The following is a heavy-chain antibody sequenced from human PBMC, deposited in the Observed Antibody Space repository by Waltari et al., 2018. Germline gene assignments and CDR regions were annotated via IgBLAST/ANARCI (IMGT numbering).Heavy chain of an antibody. Sequence: QVQLLQWGAGLLKPSETLSLTCAVYGGSFSGYYWSWLRQLPVKGLEWLGEINHNASPDYPPSLVSRVTISVDTSKNQFSLELTSVTDADTAVYYCARQDYYYVKGYFDLWGRGTLVTVSS. V-gene: IGHV4-34*01. CDR1: GGSFSGYY. J-gene: IGHJ2*01. CDR2: INHNASP. D-gene: IGHD3-22*01. CDR3: ARQDYYYVKGYFDL.